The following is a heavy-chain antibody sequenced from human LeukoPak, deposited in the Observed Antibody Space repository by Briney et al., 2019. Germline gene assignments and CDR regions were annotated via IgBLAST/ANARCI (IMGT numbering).Heavy chain of an antibody. CDR1: GFTFDDYD. D-gene: IGHD3-10*01. Sequence: GGSLRLSCAASGFTFDDYDMHWVRQAPGKGLEWVSLISWEGGSTYYADSVKGRFTISRDNSKNSLYLQMNSLRAEDTALYYCAKAGDPTHYYYMDVWGKGTTVTVSS. CDR3: AKAGDPTHYYYMDV. CDR2: ISWEGGST. J-gene: IGHJ6*03. V-gene: IGHV3-43D*04.